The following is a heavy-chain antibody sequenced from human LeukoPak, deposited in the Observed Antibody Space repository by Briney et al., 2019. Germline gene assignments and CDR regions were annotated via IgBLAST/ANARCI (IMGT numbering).Heavy chain of an antibody. D-gene: IGHD2-2*01. J-gene: IGHJ4*02. CDR1: GGPISSGGYY. Sequence: PSQTLPLTCTLSGGPISSGGYYWSWIRQHPWKGLEWFGYIKYSGRTYYNPPRKRRVTISVDPSKNQYSLKLTSVTAADTAVYYCARVGCSSTSCYFVDYWGQGTLVTVSS. CDR3: ARVGCSSTSCYFVDY. CDR2: IKYSGRT. V-gene: IGHV4-31*03.